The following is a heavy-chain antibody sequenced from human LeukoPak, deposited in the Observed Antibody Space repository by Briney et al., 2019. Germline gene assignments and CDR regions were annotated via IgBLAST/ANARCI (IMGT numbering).Heavy chain of an antibody. D-gene: IGHD1-14*01. V-gene: IGHV4-34*01. CDR3: VAGTTRRLDGY. Sequence: SETLSLTCAVYGGSFSGYYWSWIRQPPGKGLGWIGEINHSGSTNYNPSLKSRVTISVDTSKNQFSLRLSSVTAADTAVYYCVAGTTRRLDGYWGQGTLVTVSS. J-gene: IGHJ4*02. CDR2: INHSGST. CDR1: GGSFSGYY.